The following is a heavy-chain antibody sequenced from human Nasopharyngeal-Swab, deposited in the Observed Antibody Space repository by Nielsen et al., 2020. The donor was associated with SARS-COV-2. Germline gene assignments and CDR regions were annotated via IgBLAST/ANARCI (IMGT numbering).Heavy chain of an antibody. CDR1: GFTFSSYA. CDR2: IKQDGSEK. CDR3: ARGPAYCGGDCYFDY. J-gene: IGHJ4*02. V-gene: IGHV3-7*01. D-gene: IGHD2-21*02. Sequence: GESLKTSCASSGFTFSSYAISWVRQAQGKGLEWVANIKQDGSEKYYVDSVKGRFTISRDNAKNSLYLQMNSLRAEDTAVYYCARGPAYCGGDCYFDYWGQGTLVTVSS.